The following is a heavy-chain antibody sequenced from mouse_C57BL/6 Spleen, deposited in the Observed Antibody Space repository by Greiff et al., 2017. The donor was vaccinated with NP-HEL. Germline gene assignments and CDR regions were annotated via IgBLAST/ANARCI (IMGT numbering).Heavy chain of an antibody. CDR1: GYTFTDYN. D-gene: IGHD1-1*01. Sequence: EVQLQQSGPELVKPGASVKIPCKASGYTFTDYNMDWVKQSHGKSLEWIGDINPNNGGTIYNQKFKGQATLTVDKSSSTAYMELRSLTSEDTAVYYCARGAYYGSSLFAYWGQGTLVTVSA. CDR3: ARGAYYGSSLFAY. J-gene: IGHJ3*01. CDR2: INPNNGGT. V-gene: IGHV1-18*01.